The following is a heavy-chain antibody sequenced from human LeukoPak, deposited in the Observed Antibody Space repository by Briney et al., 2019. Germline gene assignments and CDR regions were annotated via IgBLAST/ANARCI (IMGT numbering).Heavy chain of an antibody. V-gene: IGHV3-21*01. CDR2: ISSSSSYI. CDR1: GFSVSSNY. J-gene: IGHJ4*02. D-gene: IGHD3-10*01. CDR3: ARGEYGSGSYHIDY. Sequence: PGGSLRLSCAGSGFSVSSNYMNWVRHAPGKGLEWVSFISSSSSYIYYADSVKGRFTISRDNAKNSLYLQMNSLRAEDTAVYYCARGEYGSGSYHIDYWGQGTLFTVSS.